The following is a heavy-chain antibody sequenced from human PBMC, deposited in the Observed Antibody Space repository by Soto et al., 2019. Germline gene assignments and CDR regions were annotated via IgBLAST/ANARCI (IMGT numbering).Heavy chain of an antibody. V-gene: IGHV1-69*12. CDR3: AQTLGLAVAGPGRFDL. Sequence: QVQLVQSGAEVKKPGSSVKVSCKASGGTFSTNAISWVRQAPGQGLEWMGGITPLFGTANYAQKFQGRVPITAVESTTTAYMELSSLRSEDTAVYYCAQTLGLAVAGPGRFDLWGRGTLITVSS. J-gene: IGHJ2*01. CDR2: ITPLFGTA. D-gene: IGHD6-19*01. CDR1: GGTFSTNA.